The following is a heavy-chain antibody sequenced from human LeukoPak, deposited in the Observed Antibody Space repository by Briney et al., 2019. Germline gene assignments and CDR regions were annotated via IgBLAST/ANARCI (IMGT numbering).Heavy chain of an antibody. J-gene: IGHJ5*02. CDR3: AKDSFYYYDSSGSYNWFDP. CDR2: ISGSCGST. V-gene: IGHV3-23*01. D-gene: IGHD3-22*01. CDR1: GFTFSSYA. Sequence: PGGSLRLSCAASGFTFSSYAMSWVRPAPGKGLEWVSAISGSCGSTYYADSVKGRFTISRDNSKNTLYLQMNSLRAEDTAVYYCAKDSFYYYDSSGSYNWFDPWGQGTLVTVSS.